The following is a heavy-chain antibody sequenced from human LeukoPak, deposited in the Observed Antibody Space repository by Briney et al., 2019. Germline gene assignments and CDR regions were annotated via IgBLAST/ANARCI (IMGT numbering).Heavy chain of an antibody. CDR3: AKESVYSSSSFDY. D-gene: IGHD6-6*01. CDR2: ISWRSSDI. CDR1: GFTLSSYN. V-gene: IGHV3-21*01. Sequence: GGSLRLSCVASGFTLSSYNMKWVRQAPGKRLEWVSSISWRSSDIEYADSVKGRFTISRDIDKKSLYLQMNSLRVEDTAVYYCAKESVYSSSSFDYWGQGTLVTVSS. J-gene: IGHJ4*02.